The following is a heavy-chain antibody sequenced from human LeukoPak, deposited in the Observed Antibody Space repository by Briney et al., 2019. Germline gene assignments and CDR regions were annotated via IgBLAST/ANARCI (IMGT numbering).Heavy chain of an antibody. D-gene: IGHD5-12*01. CDR1: GFTFSSYE. CDR3: ARRSSYLPRAWLKRGYYFDS. V-gene: IGHV3-48*03. CDR2: ISSSGSTI. Sequence: GGSLRLSCAASGFTFSSYEMNWVRQAPGKGLEWVSYISSSGSTIYYADSVKGRFTISRDNAKNSLYLQMNSLRAEDTAVYYCARRSSYLPRAWLKRGYYFDSWGQGTLVTVSS. J-gene: IGHJ4*02.